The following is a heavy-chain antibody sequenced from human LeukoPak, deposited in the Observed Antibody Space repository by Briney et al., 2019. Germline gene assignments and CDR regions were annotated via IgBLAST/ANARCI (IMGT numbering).Heavy chain of an antibody. CDR3: ARGWETTAYYFDY. V-gene: IGHV3-33*01. J-gene: IGHJ4*02. Sequence: QPGGSLRLSCAASGFTFSSYGIHWVRQAPGKGLEWVAVIWYDGGNKYYVDSVKGRFTISRDNSKNTLYLQMNSLRAEDTAVYYCARGWETTAYYFDYWGQGTLVTVSS. CDR2: IWYDGGNK. D-gene: IGHD1-26*01. CDR1: GFTFSSYG.